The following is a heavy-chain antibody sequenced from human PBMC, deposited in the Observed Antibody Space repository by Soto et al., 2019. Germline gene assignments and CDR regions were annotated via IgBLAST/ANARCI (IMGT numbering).Heavy chain of an antibody. V-gene: IGHV4-4*02. CDR2: IYHSGST. J-gene: IGHJ6*02. CDR1: RGSLSSGNR. Sequence: SENLSLTCAVPRGSLSSGNRWYAVCQSPGKGLEWIGEIYHSGSTNYNPSLKSRVTISVDKSKNQFSLKLSSVTAADTAVYYCARRGYCTNGVCYYGLDVWGQGTTVT. CDR3: ARRGYCTNGVCYYGLDV. D-gene: IGHD2-8*01.